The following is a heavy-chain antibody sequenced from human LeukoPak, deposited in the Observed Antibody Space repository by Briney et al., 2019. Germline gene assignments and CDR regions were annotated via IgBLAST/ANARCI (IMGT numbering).Heavy chain of an antibody. V-gene: IGHV3-21*01. CDR2: ISSSSSYI. CDR3: ARAPQRLRFLEWLSRQFDY. J-gene: IGHJ4*02. Sequence: GGSLRLSCAASGFTFSSYSMSWVRQAPGKGPEWVSSISSSSSYIYYADSVKGRFTISRDNAKNSLYLQMNSLRAEDTAVYYCARAPQRLRFLEWLSRQFDYWGQGTLVTVSS. CDR1: GFTFSSYS. D-gene: IGHD3-3*01.